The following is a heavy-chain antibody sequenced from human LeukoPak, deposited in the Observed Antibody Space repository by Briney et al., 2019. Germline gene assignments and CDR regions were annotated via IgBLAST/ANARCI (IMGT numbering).Heavy chain of an antibody. CDR1: GYSITSGYD. D-gene: IGHD6-13*01. J-gene: IGHJ5*02. CDR3: ARAGSSSWLNWFDP. CDR2: IYYRRTA. V-gene: IGHV4-38-2*02. Sequence: PSETLSLACTVSGYSITSGYDWGWIRQPPGKGLDWIGSIYYRRTAYYNPSLKSRVTISVDTSKNQFSLKLSSVTAADTAVYYCARAGSSSWLNWFDPWGQGTLVTVSS.